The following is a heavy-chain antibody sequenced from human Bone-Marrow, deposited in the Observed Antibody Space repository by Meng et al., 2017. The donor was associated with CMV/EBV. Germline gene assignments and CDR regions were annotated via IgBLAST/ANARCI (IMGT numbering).Heavy chain of an antibody. Sequence: GESLKISCAASGFTFSSYEMNWVRQAPGKGLEWVSAISGSGGSTYYADSVKGRFTISRDNSKNTLYLQMNSLRAEDTAVYYCAKDHYYDSRPYYYYYGMDVWGQGTTVTVSS. CDR1: GFTFSSYE. D-gene: IGHD3-22*01. CDR2: ISGSGGST. V-gene: IGHV3-23*01. J-gene: IGHJ6*02. CDR3: AKDHYYDSRPYYYYYGMDV.